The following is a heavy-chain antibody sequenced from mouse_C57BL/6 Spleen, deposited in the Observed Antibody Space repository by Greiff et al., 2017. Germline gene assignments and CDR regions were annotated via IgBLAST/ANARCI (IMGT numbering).Heavy chain of an antibody. CDR3: AKEVLRGAMDY. V-gene: IGHV1-19*01. CDR1: GYTFTDYY. Sequence: VQLQQSGPVLVKPGASVKLSCKASGYTFTDYYMNWVKQSHGKSLEWIGVINPYNGGTSYNQKFKGKATLTVDKSSSTAYMELNSLTSEYSAGYYCAKEVLRGAMDYWGQGTSVTVSS. D-gene: IGHD1-1*01. CDR2: INPYNGGT. J-gene: IGHJ4*01.